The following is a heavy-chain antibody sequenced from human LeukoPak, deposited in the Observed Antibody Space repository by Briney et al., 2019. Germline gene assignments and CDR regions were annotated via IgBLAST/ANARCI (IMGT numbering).Heavy chain of an antibody. J-gene: IGHJ4*02. V-gene: IGHV4-34*01. D-gene: IGHD5-24*01. Sequence: SETLSLTCAVYGGSFSGYYWSWIRQPPGKGLEWIGEINHSGSTNYNPSLKSRVTIAVDTSKNQFSLKLSSVTAADTAVYYCARVPHPNVEMAPIKDYWGQGTLVTVSP. CDR1: GGSFSGYY. CDR2: INHSGST. CDR3: ARVPHPNVEMAPIKDY.